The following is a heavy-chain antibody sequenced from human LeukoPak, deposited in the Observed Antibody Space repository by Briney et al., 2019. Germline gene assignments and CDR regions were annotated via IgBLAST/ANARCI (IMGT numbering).Heavy chain of an antibody. CDR3: ASSSGWFYYYGMDV. D-gene: IGHD6-19*01. V-gene: IGHV3-7*01. CDR1: GFTFSSYW. Sequence: PGGSLRLSCAASGFTFSSYWMSWVRQAPGKGREWVANIKQDGSEKYYVDSVKGRFTISRDNAKNSLYLQMNSLRAEDTAVYYCASSSGWFYYYGMDVWGQGTTVTVSS. J-gene: IGHJ6*02. CDR2: IKQDGSEK.